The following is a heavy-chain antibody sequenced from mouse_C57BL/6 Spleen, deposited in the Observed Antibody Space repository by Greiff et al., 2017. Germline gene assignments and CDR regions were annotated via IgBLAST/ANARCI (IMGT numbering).Heavy chain of an antibody. V-gene: IGHV1-26*01. CDR2: INPNSGGT. CDR1: GYTFTDYY. Sequence: VQLQQSGPELVKPGASVKISCKASGYTFTDYYMNWVKQSPGKSLEWIGAINPNSGGTSYNQKFKGKATLTVDKSSSTAYKELRSLTSGDSAVYYCARGSNWDFDDWGQGTTLTVSS. J-gene: IGHJ2*01. D-gene: IGHD4-1*01. CDR3: ARGSNWDFDD.